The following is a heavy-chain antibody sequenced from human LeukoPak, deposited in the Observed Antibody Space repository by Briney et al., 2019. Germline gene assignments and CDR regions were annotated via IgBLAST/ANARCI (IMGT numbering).Heavy chain of an antibody. CDR3: ARVAQHRYYYDTSAYRYSFDY. J-gene: IGHJ4*02. CDR1: GYTFTGYY. Sequence: GASVKVSCKASGYTFTGYYMHWVRQAPGQGLEWMGCINPNSGGTNYAQKFQGRVTMTRDTSISTAYMELSRLRSDDTAVYYCARVAQHRYYYDTSAYRYSFDYWGQGTLVTVSS. V-gene: IGHV1-2*02. CDR2: INPNSGGT. D-gene: IGHD3-22*01.